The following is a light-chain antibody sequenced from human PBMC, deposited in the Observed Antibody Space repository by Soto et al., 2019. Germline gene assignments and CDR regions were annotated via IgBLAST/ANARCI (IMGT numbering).Light chain of an antibody. V-gene: IGKV1-39*01. Sequence: DIQMTQSPSSLSASVGDRVTITCRASQSISSYLNWYQHKPGKAPKLLIYATTNLQSGVPSRFSGSGSGTDFTLTISSLQPEDFATYYCQQSYVTHRTFVQGTKVEIK. CDR2: ATT. CDR3: QQSYVTHRT. J-gene: IGKJ1*01. CDR1: QSISSY.